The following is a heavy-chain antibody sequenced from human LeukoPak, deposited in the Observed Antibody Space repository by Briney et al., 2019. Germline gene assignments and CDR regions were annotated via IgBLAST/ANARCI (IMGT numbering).Heavy chain of an antibody. CDR1: GFTFDDYA. V-gene: IGHV3-9*01. J-gene: IGHJ4*02. CDR3: GSGSYYSNIDY. D-gene: IGHD3-10*01. CDR2: ISWNSGSI. Sequence: GGSLRLSCAASGFTFDDYAIHWVRQAPGKGLEWVSGISWNSGSIGYADSVKGRFTISRDNAKNSLYLQMNSLRAEDTALYYCGSGSYYSNIDYWGQGTLVTVSS.